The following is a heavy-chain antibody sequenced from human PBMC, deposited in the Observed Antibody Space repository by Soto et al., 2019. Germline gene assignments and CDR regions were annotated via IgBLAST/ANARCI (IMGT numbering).Heavy chain of an antibody. CDR1: GGSFSGYY. CDR2: INHSGST. V-gene: IGHV4-34*01. D-gene: IGHD3-22*01. J-gene: IGHJ6*02. CDR3: ARGHGVVVNLYYYYGMDV. Sequence: PSETLSLTCAVYGGSFSGYYWSWIRQPPGKGLEWIGEINHSGSTNYNPSLKSRVTISVDTSKNQFSLKLSSVTAADTAVHYCARGHGVVVNLYYYYGMDVWGQGTTVTVSS.